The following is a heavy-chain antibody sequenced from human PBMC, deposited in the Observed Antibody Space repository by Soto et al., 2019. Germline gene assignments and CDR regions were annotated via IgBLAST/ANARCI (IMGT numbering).Heavy chain of an antibody. CDR2: IIHGGNT. CDR3: ARVFCSSTGCHSYFDY. V-gene: IGHV4-34*12. J-gene: IGHJ4*02. Sequence: SETLSLTCAVYGGSFTGYYWSWIRQPPGKGLEWIGEIIHGGNTNYNPSLKSRVTISLDTSKNQFSLKLSSVTAADTAVYHCARVFCSSTGCHSYFDYCGQGTQVTVSS. D-gene: IGHD2-2*01. CDR1: GGSFTGYY.